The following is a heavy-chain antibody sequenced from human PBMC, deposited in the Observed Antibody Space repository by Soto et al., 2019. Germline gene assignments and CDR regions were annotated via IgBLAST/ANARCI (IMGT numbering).Heavy chain of an antibody. V-gene: IGHV3-23*01. Sequence: PGGSLRLSCAASGFIFSNYAMFWVRQAPGKGLDWVSTIYAGGGTTHYAESVKGRFTISRDNSNNRLYQQLNNLRAEDTAVYFCAKDLIRGDGYVDFDYWGQGTLVTVSS. J-gene: IGHJ4*02. CDR1: GFIFSNYA. CDR3: AKDLIRGDGYVDFDY. D-gene: IGHD3-10*01. CDR2: IYAGGGTT.